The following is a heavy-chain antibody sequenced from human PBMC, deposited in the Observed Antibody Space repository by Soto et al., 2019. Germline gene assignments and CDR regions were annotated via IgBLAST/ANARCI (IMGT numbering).Heavy chain of an antibody. V-gene: IGHV4-34*01. CDR1: GGSFSGYY. D-gene: IGHD3-9*01. J-gene: IGHJ6*02. CDR2: INHSGST. CDR3: ARGSPGVRYFDWLSNYYYGMDV. Sequence: TSETLSLTCAVYGGSFSGYYWSWIRQPPGKGLEWIGEINHSGSTNYNPSLKSRVTISVDTSKNQFSLKLSSVTAADTAVYYCARGSPGVRYFDWLSNYYYGMDVWGQGTTVTVSS.